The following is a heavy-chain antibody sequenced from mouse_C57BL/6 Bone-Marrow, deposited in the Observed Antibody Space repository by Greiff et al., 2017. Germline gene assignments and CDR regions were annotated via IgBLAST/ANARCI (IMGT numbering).Heavy chain of an antibody. V-gene: IGHV1-69*01. J-gene: IGHJ3*01. CDR3: ARPFAY. Sequence: QVQLQQPGAELVMPGASVKLSCKASGYTFTSYWMHWVKQRPGQGLEWIGEIDPSDSYTNYNQKFKGKSTLTVEKSSSTAYMQLSGLASEGSAVYYCARPFAYWGRGTLVTVSA. CDR1: GYTFTSYW. CDR2: IDPSDSYT.